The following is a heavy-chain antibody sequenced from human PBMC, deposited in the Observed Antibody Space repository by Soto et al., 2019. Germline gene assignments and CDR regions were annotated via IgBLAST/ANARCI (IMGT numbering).Heavy chain of an antibody. J-gene: IGHJ4*02. D-gene: IGHD2-15*01. V-gene: IGHV1-69*13. CDR1: GGTFSSYA. Sequence: VASVKVSCKASGGTFSSYAISWVRQAPGQGLEWMGGIIPIFGTANYAQKFQGRVTITADESTSTAYMELSSLRSEDTAVYYCASQYCSGGSCYPYFDYWGQGTLVTVSS. CDR3: ASQYCSGGSCYPYFDY. CDR2: IIPIFGTA.